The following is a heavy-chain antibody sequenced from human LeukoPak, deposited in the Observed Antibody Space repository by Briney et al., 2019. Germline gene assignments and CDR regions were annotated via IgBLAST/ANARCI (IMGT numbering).Heavy chain of an antibody. D-gene: IGHD6-19*01. J-gene: IGHJ5*02. CDR3: AREGIAVAYWFDP. CDR1: GYTFTGYY. CDR2: ISAYNGNT. V-gene: IGHV1-18*04. Sequence: ASVKVSRKASGYTFTGYYMHWVRQAPEQGLEWMGWISAYNGNTNYAQKLQGRVTMTTDTSTSTAYMELRSLRSDDTAVYYCAREGIAVAYWFDPWGQGTLVTVSS.